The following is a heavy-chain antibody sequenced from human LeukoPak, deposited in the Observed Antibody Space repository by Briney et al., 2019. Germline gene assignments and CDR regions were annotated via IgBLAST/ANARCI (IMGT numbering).Heavy chain of an antibody. CDR2: IIPIFGTA. Sequence: GASVTVSFTASGGTFSSYAISWVRQAPGQGLEWMGGIIPIFGTANYAQKFQGKVTITADESTSTAYMELSSLRSEDTAVYYCARGYSSSWYPAHFDYWGQGTLVTVSS. D-gene: IGHD6-13*01. V-gene: IGHV1-69*13. CDR3: ARGYSSSWYPAHFDY. J-gene: IGHJ4*02. CDR1: GGTFSSYA.